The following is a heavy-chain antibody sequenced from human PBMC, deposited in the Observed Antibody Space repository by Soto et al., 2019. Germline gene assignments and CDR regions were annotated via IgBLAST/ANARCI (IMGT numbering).Heavy chain of an antibody. Sequence: QVQLVQSGAEVKKPGSSVKVSCKASGGTFSSYAISWVRQAPGQGLEWMGGIIPIFGTANYAQKFQGRVTITADESTSTAYREPSRLRAEDTGAYYCASRYCISTGYYLYYYGMDVWGHGTTVTVSS. J-gene: IGHJ6*02. D-gene: IGHD2-2*01. V-gene: IGHV1-69*12. CDR2: IIPIFGTA. CDR1: GGTFSSYA. CDR3: ASRYCISTGYYLYYYGMDV.